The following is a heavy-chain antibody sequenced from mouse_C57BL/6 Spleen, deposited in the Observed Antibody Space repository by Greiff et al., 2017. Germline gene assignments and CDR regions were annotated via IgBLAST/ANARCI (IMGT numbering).Heavy chain of an antibody. CDR2: IDPETGGT. V-gene: IGHV1-15*01. Sequence: QVQLKESGAELVRPGASVTLSCKASGYTFTDYEMHWVKQTPVHGLEWIGAIDPETGGTAYNQKFKGKAILTADKSSSTAYMELRSLTSEYSSVYYCTRTPRYYGSSSLDYWGQGTTLTVSS. D-gene: IGHD1-1*01. J-gene: IGHJ2*01. CDR1: GYTFTDYE. CDR3: TRTPRYYGSSSLDY.